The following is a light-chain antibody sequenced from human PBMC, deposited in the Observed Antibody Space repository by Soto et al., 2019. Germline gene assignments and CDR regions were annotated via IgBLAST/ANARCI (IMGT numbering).Light chain of an antibody. Sequence: SVLTQPPSVSGAPGQRVTISCTGSSSNIGAGYDVHWYQQLPGTAPKLLIYGNSNRPSGVPDRFSGSKSGTSASLAITGLQAEDEADYYCQSYDSSLSAVFGGGT. CDR1: SSNIGAGYD. J-gene: IGLJ2*01. CDR2: GNS. CDR3: QSYDSSLSAV. V-gene: IGLV1-40*01.